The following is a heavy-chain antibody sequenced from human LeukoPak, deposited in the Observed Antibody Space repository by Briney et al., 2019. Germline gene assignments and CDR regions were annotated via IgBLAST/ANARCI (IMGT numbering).Heavy chain of an antibody. V-gene: IGHV3-23*01. CDR1: GFTFSSYS. CDR2: ISGSGGST. D-gene: IGHD2-2*01. Sequence: GGSLRLSCAASGFTFSSYSMNWVRQAPGKGLEWVSAISGSGGSTYYADSVKGRFTISRDNSKNTLYLQMNSLRAEDTAVYYCAKSEYQLLSPFDHWGQGTLVTVSS. J-gene: IGHJ4*02. CDR3: AKSEYQLLSPFDH.